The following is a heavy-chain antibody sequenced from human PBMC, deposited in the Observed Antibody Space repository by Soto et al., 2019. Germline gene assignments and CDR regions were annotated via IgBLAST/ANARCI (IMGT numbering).Heavy chain of an antibody. V-gene: IGHV3-66*01. CDR1: GFTVSSNY. CDR3: AKSSYLKVYAGMDV. Sequence: EVQLVESGGGLVQPGGSLRLSCAASGFTVSSNYMSWVRQAPGKGLEWVSVIYSGGSTYYADSVKGRFTISRDNSKNTLYLQMNSLRAEDTAVYYCAKSSYLKVYAGMDVWGKGTTVTVSS. CDR2: IYSGGST. J-gene: IGHJ6*03. D-gene: IGHD2-8*01.